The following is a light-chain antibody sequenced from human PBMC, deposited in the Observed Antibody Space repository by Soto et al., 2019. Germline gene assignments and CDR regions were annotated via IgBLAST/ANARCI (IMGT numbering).Light chain of an antibody. J-gene: IGLJ2*01. CDR1: SSDVGGYTY. Sequence: QSALTQPPSASGSPGQSVTISCTGTSSDVGGYTYVSWYHQHPGKAPKLMIYEVSQRPSGVPDRFSGSKSGNAASLTVSGLQAEDEADYYCSSYAGSNNLVFGGGTKLTVL. CDR3: SSYAGSNNLV. V-gene: IGLV2-8*01. CDR2: EVS.